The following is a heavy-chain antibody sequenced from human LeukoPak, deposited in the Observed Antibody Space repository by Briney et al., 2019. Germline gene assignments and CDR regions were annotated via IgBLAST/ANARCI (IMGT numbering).Heavy chain of an antibody. CDR3: AKDTYSSGWYNIDY. CDR2: ISYDGNSK. D-gene: IGHD6-19*01. Sequence: GGSLRLSCAASEFTFSSYGMHWVRQAPGKGLEWVPVISYDGNSKYYADSVEGRFTISRDNSKNTLYLQMNSLRAEDTAVYYCAKDTYSSGWYNIDYWGQGTLVTVSS. CDR1: EFTFSSYG. V-gene: IGHV3-30*18. J-gene: IGHJ4*02.